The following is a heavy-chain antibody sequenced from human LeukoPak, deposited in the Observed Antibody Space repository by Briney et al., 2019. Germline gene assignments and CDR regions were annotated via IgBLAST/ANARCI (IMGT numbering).Heavy chain of an antibody. CDR1: GGTFSTSG. CDR3: ARDPWEFDD. D-gene: IGHD1-26*01. J-gene: IGHJ4*02. V-gene: IGHV1-69*01. CDR2: IIPVFGTA. Sequence: GASVKVSCKASGGTFSTSGISWVRQAPGQGLEWMGGIIPVFGTATYAQKFQGRVTITADESTSTVYMELSSLGSEDTAVYYCARDPWEFDDWGQGTLVIVSS.